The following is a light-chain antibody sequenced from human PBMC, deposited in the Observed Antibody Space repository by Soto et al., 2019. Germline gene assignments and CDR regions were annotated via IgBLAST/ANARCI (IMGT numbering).Light chain of an antibody. CDR3: QQYNNWPRT. CDR2: GAS. Sequence: EIVMTQSPATLSVSPGERATLSCRASQSVSSNLAWYQQKPGQAPRLLIHGASTRATGIPARFSGSGSGTEFTXTIXSLQSEDFAVYYCQQYNNWPRTFGQGTKVEIK. CDR1: QSVSSN. J-gene: IGKJ1*01. V-gene: IGKV3-15*01.